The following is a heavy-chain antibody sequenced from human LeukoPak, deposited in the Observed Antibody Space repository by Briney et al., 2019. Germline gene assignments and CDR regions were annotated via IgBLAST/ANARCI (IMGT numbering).Heavy chain of an antibody. CDR1: GYTFTSYY. J-gene: IGHJ4*02. CDR2: INPSGGST. Sequence: ASVKVSCKASGYTFTSYYMHWVRQAPGQGLEWMGIINPSGGSTSYAQKFQGRVTMTRDTSTSTVYMELSSLRSEDTAVYYCARSGDYYDSSGYSLYCFDYWGQGTLVTVSS. V-gene: IGHV1-46*01. D-gene: IGHD3-22*01. CDR3: ARSGDYYDSSGYSLYCFDY.